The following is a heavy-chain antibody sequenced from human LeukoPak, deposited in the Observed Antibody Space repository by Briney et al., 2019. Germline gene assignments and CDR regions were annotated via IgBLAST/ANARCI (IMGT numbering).Heavy chain of an antibody. Sequence: PSQTLSLTCTVSGGSISSGDYYWSWIRQPPGKGLEWIGYIYYSGSTYYNPSLKSRVTVSVDTSKNQFSLKLSPVTAADTAVYYCARGISDCSGGSCYSPYAFDIWGQGTMVTVSS. CDR3: ARGISDCSGGSCYSPYAFDI. V-gene: IGHV4-30-4*01. J-gene: IGHJ3*02. D-gene: IGHD2-15*01. CDR1: GGSISSGDYY. CDR2: IYYSGST.